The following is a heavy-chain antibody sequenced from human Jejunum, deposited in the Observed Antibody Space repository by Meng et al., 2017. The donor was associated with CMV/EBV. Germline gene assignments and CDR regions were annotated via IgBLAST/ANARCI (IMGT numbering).Heavy chain of an antibody. CDR2: ITSTSSYR. D-gene: IGHD3-22*01. CDR3: AREGGYDTALDY. Sequence: CTASGFPFSSYTLNWVRQAPWKGLEWVSSITSTSSYRHYADSLKGRFTISRDNAKSSLYLQMNSLRAEGTAVYYCAREGGYDTALDYWGQGTLVTVSS. CDR1: GFPFSSYT. V-gene: IGHV3-21*01. J-gene: IGHJ4*02.